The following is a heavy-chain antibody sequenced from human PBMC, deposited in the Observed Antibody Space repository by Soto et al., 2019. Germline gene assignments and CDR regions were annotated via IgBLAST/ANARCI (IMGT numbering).Heavy chain of an antibody. CDR2: IYPGDSDT. Sequence: GESLKISCKGSGYSFTSYWIGWVRQMPGKGLEWMGIIYPGDSDTRYSPSFQGQVTISADKSISTAYLQWSSLKASDTAMYYCARLNAYCGGDCYPAEWGQGTMVTVSS. J-gene: IGHJ3*01. V-gene: IGHV5-51*01. CDR3: ARLNAYCGGDCYPAE. CDR1: GYSFTSYW. D-gene: IGHD2-21*02.